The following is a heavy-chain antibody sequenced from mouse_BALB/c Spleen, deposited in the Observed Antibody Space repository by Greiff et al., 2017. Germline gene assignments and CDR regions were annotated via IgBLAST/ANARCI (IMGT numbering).Heavy chain of an antibody. CDR3: ARRLDGYDWYCDV. J-gene: IGHJ1*01. CDR2: IDPYNGGT. V-gene: IGHV1S135*01. D-gene: IGHD2-2*01. CDR1: GYAFTSYN. Sequence: EVQLHQSGPELVKPGASVKVSCKASGYAFTSYNMYWVKQSHGKSLEWIGYIDPYNGGTSYNQKFKGKATLTVDKSSSTAYMHLNSLTSEDSAVYYCARRLDGYDWYCDVWGAGTTVTVSA.